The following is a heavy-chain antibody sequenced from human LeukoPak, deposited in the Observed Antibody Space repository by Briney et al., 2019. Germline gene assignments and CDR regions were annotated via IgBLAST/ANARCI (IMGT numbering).Heavy chain of an antibody. Sequence: GASVKVSCKASGYTFTIYYIHWVRQAPGQGLEWMGIINPSGGTTVYAQNFQGRVIMTRDTSTSTVHMDLSSLRSEDAAVYYCAREPRPVGATSFGYYFDYWGQGTLVTVSS. CDR3: AREPRPVGATSFGYYFDY. CDR2: INPSGGTT. J-gene: IGHJ4*02. CDR1: GYTFTIYY. V-gene: IGHV1-46*01. D-gene: IGHD1-26*01.